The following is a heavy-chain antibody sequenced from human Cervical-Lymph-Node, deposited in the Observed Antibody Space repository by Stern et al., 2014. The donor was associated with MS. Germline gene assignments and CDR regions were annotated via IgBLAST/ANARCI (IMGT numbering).Heavy chain of an antibody. CDR2: IFPVDSDS. CDR3: ARHQPAATFAMDV. V-gene: IGHV5-51*01. CDR1: GYNFGDYW. J-gene: IGHJ6*02. Sequence: VQLVQSGAEVKKPGESLKISCKGSGYNFGDYWIGWVRQKPGKGLEWMGTIFPVDSDSRYSPSFEGQVTISADESISTAFLQSSSLKASDTGIYYCARHQPAATFAMDVWGQGTTVIVSS. D-gene: IGHD2-2*01.